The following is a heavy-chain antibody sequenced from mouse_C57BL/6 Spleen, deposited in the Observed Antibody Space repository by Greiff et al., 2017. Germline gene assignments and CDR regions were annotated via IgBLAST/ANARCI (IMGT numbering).Heavy chain of an antibody. CDR1: GYTFTSYW. Sequence: QVQLQQPGAELVMPGASVKLSCKASGYTFTSYWMHWVKQRPGQGLAWIGEIDPSDSYTNYTQKFKGKFTLTVDKASSTAYMQLSSLTSEDSAVYSCAMIYYDYDGGSEYFDVWGTGTTVTVFS. D-gene: IGHD2-4*01. CDR2: IDPSDSYT. CDR3: AMIYYDYDGGSEYFDV. J-gene: IGHJ1*03. V-gene: IGHV1-69*01.